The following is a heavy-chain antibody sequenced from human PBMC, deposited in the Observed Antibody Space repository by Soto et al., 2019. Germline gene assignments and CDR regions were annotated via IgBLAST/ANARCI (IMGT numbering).Heavy chain of an antibody. CDR3: ASGTTDSNKDAYFDY. V-gene: IGHV4-31*03. CDR1: GGSISSGGYY. Sequence: SETLSLTCTVSGGSISSGGYYWSWIRQHPGKGLEWIGYIYYSGSTYYNPSLKSRVTISVDTSKNQFSLKLSSVTAADTAVYYCASGTTDSNKDAYFDYWGQGTLVTVSS. D-gene: IGHD1-1*01. J-gene: IGHJ4*02. CDR2: IYYSGST.